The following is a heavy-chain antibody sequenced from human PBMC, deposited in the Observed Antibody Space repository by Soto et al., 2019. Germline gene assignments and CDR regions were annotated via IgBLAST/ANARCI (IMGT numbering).Heavy chain of an antibody. Sequence: QVQLLQSGAEVKKPGASVKVSCKASGYTFTSYGISWVRQAPGQVLEWMGWISAYNGNRNYEQKLQGIVTMTTDTSTSTAYMELRIWRSDDTAVYYSGGVSSGSNAGDLDYWGQGTLVTVSS. V-gene: IGHV1-18*01. CDR3: GGVSSGSNAGDLDY. CDR1: GYTFTSYG. J-gene: IGHJ4*02. CDR2: ISAYNGNR. D-gene: IGHD3-22*01.